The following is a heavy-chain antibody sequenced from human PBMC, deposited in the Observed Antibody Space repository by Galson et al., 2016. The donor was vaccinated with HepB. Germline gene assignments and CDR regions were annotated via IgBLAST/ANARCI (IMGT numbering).Heavy chain of an antibody. CDR3: AKAVGHLNFYFDY. D-gene: IGHD1-26*01. Sequence: SLRLSCAASGFTFRSYAMTWVRQAAGQGLEWVSAISGSGDSTYYADSVKGRFTISRDNSKNTLSLQMDSLRAEDTAVYQCAKAVGHLNFYFDYWGQGIQVTVSS. J-gene: IGHJ4*02. CDR1: GFTFRSYA. CDR2: ISGSGDST. V-gene: IGHV3-23*01.